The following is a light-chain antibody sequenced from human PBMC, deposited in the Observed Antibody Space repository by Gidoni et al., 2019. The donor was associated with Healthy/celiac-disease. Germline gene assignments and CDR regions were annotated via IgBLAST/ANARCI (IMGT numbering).Light chain of an antibody. CDR3: QQSYSTQFT. CDR1: QSISSY. J-gene: IGKJ3*01. CDR2: AAS. Sequence: SQMTQSPSSLSASVGDRVTITCRASQSISSYLNWYQQKPGKAPKLLIYAASSLQSGVPSRFSGSGSGTDFTLTISSLQPEDFATYYCQQSYSTQFTFGHGTKVDIK. V-gene: IGKV1-39*01.